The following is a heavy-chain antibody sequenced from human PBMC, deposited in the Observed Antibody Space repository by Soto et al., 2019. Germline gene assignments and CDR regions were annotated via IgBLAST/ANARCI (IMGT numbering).Heavy chain of an antibody. D-gene: IGHD2-21*01. J-gene: IGHJ4*01. CDR2: MYAGGDT. CDR1: GLSVSDNY. Sequence: GGSLRLSCGASGLSVSDNYMGWVRQAPGRGLEWVSVMYAGGDTHYADSVKGRFTISRDKSENTLYLQMNSLRDEDTGVYFCVSRIPSWVFDYWGLGTLVTV. CDR3: VSRIPSWVFDY. V-gene: IGHV3-53*01.